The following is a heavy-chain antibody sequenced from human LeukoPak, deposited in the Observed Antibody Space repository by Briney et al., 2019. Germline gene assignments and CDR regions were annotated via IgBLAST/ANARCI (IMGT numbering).Heavy chain of an antibody. CDR1: GGSISSYY. CDR2: IYTSRST. Sequence: SETLSLTCTVSGGSISSYYWSWIQQPAGKGLEWIGRIYTSRSTNYNPSLKSRVTMSVDTSKNQFSLKLSSVTAADTAVYYCARGIAVAATYWYFDLWGRGTLVTVSS. J-gene: IGHJ2*01. V-gene: IGHV4-4*07. CDR3: ARGIAVAATYWYFDL. D-gene: IGHD6-19*01.